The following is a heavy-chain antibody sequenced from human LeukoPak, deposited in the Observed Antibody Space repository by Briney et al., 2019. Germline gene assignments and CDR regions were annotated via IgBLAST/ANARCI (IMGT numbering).Heavy chain of an antibody. CDR2: ISGSGGST. Sequence: GGSLRLSCAASGFTFSSYAMSWVRQAPGKGLEWVSAISGSGGSTYYADSVKGRFTISRDNSKNTLYLQMNSLRAEDTAVYYCAKAVYSSGWQVYGMDVWGQGTTVTVSS. V-gene: IGHV3-23*01. D-gene: IGHD6-19*01. J-gene: IGHJ6*02. CDR3: AKAVYSSGWQVYGMDV. CDR1: GFTFSSYA.